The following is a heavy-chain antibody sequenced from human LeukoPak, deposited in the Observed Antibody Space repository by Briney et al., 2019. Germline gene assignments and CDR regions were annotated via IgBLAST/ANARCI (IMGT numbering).Heavy chain of an antibody. D-gene: IGHD2-2*02. CDR2: INQDGSGK. J-gene: IGHJ6*03. Sequence: PGGSLRLSCAASGFTFSSFWMSWVRQAPGKGLEWVANINQDGSGKYFVDSVKGRFTISRDNAKNSLYLQMNSLRAEDTAVYYCARDSCSSTSCYKRYYYYYMDVWGKGTTVTVSS. CDR1: GFTFSSFW. V-gene: IGHV3-7*01. CDR3: ARDSCSSTSCYKRYYYYYMDV.